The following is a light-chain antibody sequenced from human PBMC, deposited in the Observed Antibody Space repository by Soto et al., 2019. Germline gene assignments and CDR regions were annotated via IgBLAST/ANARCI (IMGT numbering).Light chain of an antibody. V-gene: IGKV4-1*01. CDR2: WAS. Sequence: DIVMTQSPDSLAVSLGERATINCKSSQSALYSSNNKNYLAWYQQRPGQPPKLLIYWASTRESGVPDRFSGSGSVTDFTLTITSLQAEDVAVYYCQQYESTPPTFGQGTKLEIK. CDR3: QQYESTPPT. J-gene: IGKJ2*01. CDR1: QSALYSSNNKNY.